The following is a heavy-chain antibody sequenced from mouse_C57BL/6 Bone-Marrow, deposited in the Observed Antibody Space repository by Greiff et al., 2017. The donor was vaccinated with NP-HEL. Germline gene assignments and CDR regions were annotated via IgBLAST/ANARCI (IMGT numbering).Heavy chain of an antibody. CDR2: FHPYNDDT. J-gene: IGHJ4*01. V-gene: IGHV1-47*01. CDR3: ARMGSYSAMDY. Sequence: QVHVKQSGAELVKPGASVKMSCKASGYTFTTYPIEWMKQNHGKSLEWIGNFHPYNDDTKYNEKFKGKATLTVEKSSSTVYMELSRLTSDDSAVYYCARMGSYSAMDYWGQGTSVTVSS. CDR1: GYTFTTYP.